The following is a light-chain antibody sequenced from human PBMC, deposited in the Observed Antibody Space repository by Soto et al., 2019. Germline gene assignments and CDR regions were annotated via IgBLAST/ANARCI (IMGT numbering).Light chain of an antibody. CDR3: QQYYSTPRT. CDR1: QSVLYSSNNKNY. Sequence: DIVMPQSPDSLAVSLGERATINCKSSQSVLYSSNNKNYLAWYQQRPGQPPKLLIYWASIRESGVPDRFSGSGSGTDFTLTISSLQAEDVAVYYCQQYYSTPRTFGQGTKVEVK. V-gene: IGKV4-1*01. J-gene: IGKJ1*01. CDR2: WAS.